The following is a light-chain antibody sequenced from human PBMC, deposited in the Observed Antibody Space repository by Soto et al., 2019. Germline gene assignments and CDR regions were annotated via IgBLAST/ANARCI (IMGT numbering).Light chain of an antibody. CDR3: CSYATYKMI. CDR2: DAT. CDR1: SNDFGTRYF. V-gene: IGLV2-23*01. Sequence: QSVLTQPASVSGSPGQSITISCTRTSNDFGTRYFVSWYQQHPDKAPKLIIYDATERPSGVSNRFSGSESGNTASLTISGLQAEDEAHYYCCSYATYKMILGGGTQLTVL. J-gene: IGLJ2*01.